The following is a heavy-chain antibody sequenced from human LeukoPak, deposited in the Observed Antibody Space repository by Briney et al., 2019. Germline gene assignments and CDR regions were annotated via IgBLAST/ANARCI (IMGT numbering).Heavy chain of an antibody. D-gene: IGHD3-16*02. V-gene: IGHV4-34*01. CDR2: INHSGST. CDR3: AREGYDYVWGIYPTIDY. Sequence: SETLSLTCAVYGGSFSGYYLSWIRQPPGKGLEWIGEINHSGSTNYNPSLKSRVTISVDTSKNQFSLKLSSVTAADTAVYYCAREGYDYVWGIYPTIDYWGQGTLVTVSS. CDR1: GGSFSGYY. J-gene: IGHJ4*02.